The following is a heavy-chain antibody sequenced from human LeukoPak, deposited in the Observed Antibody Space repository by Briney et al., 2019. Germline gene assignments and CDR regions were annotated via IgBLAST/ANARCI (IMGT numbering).Heavy chain of an antibody. J-gene: IGHJ4*02. CDR2: MFYTGSA. Sequence: PSETLSLTCRVSGASISSHYWSWIRQPPGKGLEWIGYMFYTGSAKYNPSLKSRVTISVDTSKKQFSLKVSSVTAADTAVYYCASVDSSAYFSYFDSWGQGALVTDSS. CDR3: ASVDSSAYFSYFDS. D-gene: IGHD3-22*01. CDR1: GASISSHY. V-gene: IGHV4-59*11.